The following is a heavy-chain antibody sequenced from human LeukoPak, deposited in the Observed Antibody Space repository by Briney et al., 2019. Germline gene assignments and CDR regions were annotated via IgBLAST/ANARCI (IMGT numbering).Heavy chain of an antibody. CDR2: ISYDGSSK. CDR1: GFTFINYG. J-gene: IGHJ4*02. CDR3: ANGGVVSAGPDY. Sequence: PGGSLRLSCAASGFTFINYGMHWVRQAPGKGLEWVALISYDGSSKYYADSVKGRFTISRDTSRNTVYLQMNNLRTEDTAIFYCANGGVVSAGPDYWGQGTLVTVSS. V-gene: IGHV3-30*18. D-gene: IGHD2-2*01.